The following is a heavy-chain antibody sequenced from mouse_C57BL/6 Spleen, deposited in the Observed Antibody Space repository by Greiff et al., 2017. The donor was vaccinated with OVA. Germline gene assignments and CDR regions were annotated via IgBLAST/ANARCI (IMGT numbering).Heavy chain of an antibody. D-gene: IGHD2-4*01. CDR2: IYPGDGDT. CDR3: ARTDDYDVGYYYAMDY. Sequence: QVQLQQSGPELVKPGASVKISCKASGYAFSSSWMNWVKQRPGKGLEWIGRIYPGDGDTNYNGKFKGKATLTADKSSRTAYMQLSRLTSEDSAVYFCARTDDYDVGYYYAMDYWGQGTSVTVSS. CDR1: GYAFSSSW. J-gene: IGHJ4*01. V-gene: IGHV1-82*01.